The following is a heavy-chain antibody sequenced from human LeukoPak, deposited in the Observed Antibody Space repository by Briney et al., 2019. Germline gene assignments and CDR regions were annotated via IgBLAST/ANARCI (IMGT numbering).Heavy chain of an antibody. D-gene: IGHD5-18*01. V-gene: IGHV3-11*03. CDR3: ARPDTATFMPGS. Sequence: GGSLRLSCAASGFTFSDYYLSWIRQAPGKGLEWVSYISSGSTSTNYADSVKGRFTISRDNAKNSLYLQMNSLRAEDTAVYYCARPDTATFMPGSWGQGTLVTVSS. J-gene: IGHJ5*02. CDR1: GFTFSDYY. CDR2: ISSGSTST.